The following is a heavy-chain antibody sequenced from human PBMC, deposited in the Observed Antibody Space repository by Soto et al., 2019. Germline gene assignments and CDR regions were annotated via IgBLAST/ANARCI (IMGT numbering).Heavy chain of an antibody. CDR3: ASNPRGYDILTGFAFDI. D-gene: IGHD3-9*01. J-gene: IGHJ3*02. V-gene: IGHV1-69*01. CDR2: IIPIFGTA. CDR1: GGTFSSYA. Sequence: QVQLVQSGAEVKKPGSSVKVSCKASGGTFSSYAISWVRQAPGQGLEWMGGIIPIFGTANYAQKFQGRVTITADESTSTAYMELSSRRSEDTAVYYCASNPRGYDILTGFAFDIWGQGTMVTVSS.